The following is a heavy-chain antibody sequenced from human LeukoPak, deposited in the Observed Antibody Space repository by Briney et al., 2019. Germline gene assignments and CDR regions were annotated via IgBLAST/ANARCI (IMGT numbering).Heavy chain of an antibody. Sequence: ASVKLSCKSSGHTFSAYYMHWVRQAPGQGLEWMGWVTPNSGGTNYAQRFQGRVTMTRDTSISTAYMELDRLRFDDTAVYYCARDSREVPDYWGQGTLVTVSS. D-gene: IGHD1-26*01. V-gene: IGHV1-2*02. CDR2: VTPNSGGT. CDR1: GHTFSAYY. J-gene: IGHJ1*01. CDR3: ARDSREVPDY.